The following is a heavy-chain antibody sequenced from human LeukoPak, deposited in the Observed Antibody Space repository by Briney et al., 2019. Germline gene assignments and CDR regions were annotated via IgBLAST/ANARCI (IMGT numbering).Heavy chain of an antibody. CDR3: ARDSLYDLRYIFRFDP. CDR1: GFTFSSYW. CDR2: INSDGSST. Sequence: GGSLRLSCAASGFTFSSYWMHWVRQAPGKGLAWVSRINSDGSSTSYADSVKGRLTISRDNAKNTLYLQMNSLRAEDTAVYYCARDSLYDLRYIFRFDPWGQGTLVTVSS. J-gene: IGHJ5*02. V-gene: IGHV3-74*01. D-gene: IGHD3-9*01.